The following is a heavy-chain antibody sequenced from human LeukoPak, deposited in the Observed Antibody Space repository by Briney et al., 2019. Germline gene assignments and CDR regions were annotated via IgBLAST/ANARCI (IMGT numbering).Heavy chain of an antibody. V-gene: IGHV4-4*07. CDR3: TRLGYCSPGVCYFDY. CDR1: GGSISSYS. CDR2: ISNTGSA. Sequence: PSETLSLTCTVSGGSISSYSWSWIRQPAGKGLEWIGHISNTGSAKYNPSLKSRVTVSVDTSKNQFSLKLSSVTAEDTAMYYCTRLGYCSPGVCYFDYWGQGTLVTVSS. D-gene: IGHD2-8*01. J-gene: IGHJ4*02.